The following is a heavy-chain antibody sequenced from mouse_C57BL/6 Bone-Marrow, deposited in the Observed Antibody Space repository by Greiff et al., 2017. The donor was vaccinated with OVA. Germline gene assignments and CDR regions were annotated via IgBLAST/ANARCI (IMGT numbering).Heavy chain of an antibody. V-gene: IGHV5-9-1*02. CDR3: TRDGGWLLQDAMDY. Sequence: EVKLVESGEGLVKPGGSLKLSCAASGFTFSSYAMSWVRQTPEKRLEWVAYISSGGDYIYYADTVKGRFTISRDNARNTLYLQMSSLKSEDTAMYYCTRDGGWLLQDAMDYWGQGTSVTVSS. D-gene: IGHD2-3*01. J-gene: IGHJ4*01. CDR2: ISSGGDYI. CDR1: GFTFSSYA.